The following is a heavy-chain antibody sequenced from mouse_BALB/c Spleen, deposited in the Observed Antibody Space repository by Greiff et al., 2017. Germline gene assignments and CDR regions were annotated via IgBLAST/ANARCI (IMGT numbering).Heavy chain of an antibody. D-gene: IGHD2-3*01. V-gene: IGHV1S81*02. CDR1: GYTFTSYW. Sequence: QVQLQQPGAELVKPGASVKLSCKASGYTFTSYWMHWVKQRPGQGLEWIGEINPSNGRTNYNEKFKSKATLTVDKSSSTAYMQLSSLTSEDTAVYYCARGYDGSAWFAYWGQGTLVTVSA. CDR3: ARGYDGSAWFAY. J-gene: IGHJ3*01. CDR2: INPSNGRT.